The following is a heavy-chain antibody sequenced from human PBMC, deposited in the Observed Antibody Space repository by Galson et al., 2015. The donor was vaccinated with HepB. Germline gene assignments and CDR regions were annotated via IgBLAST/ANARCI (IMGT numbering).Heavy chain of an antibody. CDR2: IYPGDSDT. V-gene: IGHV5-51*01. CDR1: GYSFTSNW. D-gene: IGHD2-21*02. J-gene: IGHJ2*01. Sequence: QSGAEVKKTGESLKISCKASGYSFTSNWIGWVRQMPGKGLEWMGIIYPGDSDTRYSPSFQGQVTISVDKSISTAYLQWSSLKASDTAMYYCARQGLCGGDCLYWYVDVWGRGTLVTVSS. CDR3: ARQGLCGGDCLYWYVDV.